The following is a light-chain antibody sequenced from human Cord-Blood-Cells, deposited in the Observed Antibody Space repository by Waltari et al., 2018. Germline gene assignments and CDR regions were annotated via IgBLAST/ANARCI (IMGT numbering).Light chain of an antibody. CDR1: SRDVGGYHD. CDR2: DVS. CDR3: SSYTSSSTWV. J-gene: IGLJ3*02. Sequence: QSALTQPASVSGSPGQSITISCTGTSRDVGGYHDISWYQQHPGKAPKLMIYDVSNRPSGVSNRFSGSKSGNTASLTISGLQAEDEADYYCSSYTSSSTWVFGGGTKLTVL. V-gene: IGLV2-14*01.